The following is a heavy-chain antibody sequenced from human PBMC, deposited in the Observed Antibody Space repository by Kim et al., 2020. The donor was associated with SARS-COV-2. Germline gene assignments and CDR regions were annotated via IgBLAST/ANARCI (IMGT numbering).Heavy chain of an antibody. CDR3: AKGRLVVGYSSGWYPDY. J-gene: IGHJ4*01. CDR2: IYSGGSST. V-gene: IGHV3-23*03. Sequence: GGSLRLSCAASGFTFSSYAMSWVRQAPGKGLEWVSVIYSGGSSTYYADSVKGRFTISRDNSKNTLYLQMNSLRAEDTAVYYCAKGRLVVGYSSGWYPDYWGHGTLVTVSS. D-gene: IGHD6-19*01. CDR1: GFTFSSYA.